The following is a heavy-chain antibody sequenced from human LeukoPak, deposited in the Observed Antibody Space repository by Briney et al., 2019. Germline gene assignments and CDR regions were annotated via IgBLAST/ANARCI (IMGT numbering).Heavy chain of an antibody. J-gene: IGHJ5*02. Sequence: GSLRLSCAASGFTFSSYSMNWVRQPPGKGLEWIGSIYYSGSTYYNPSLKSRVTISVDTSKNQLSLKLSSVTAADTAVYYCARHWLPDILTGYSQYNWFDPWGQGTLVTVSS. CDR3: ARHWLPDILTGYSQYNWFDP. CDR1: GFTFSSYSMN. CDR2: IYYSGST. D-gene: IGHD3-9*01. V-gene: IGHV4-39*01.